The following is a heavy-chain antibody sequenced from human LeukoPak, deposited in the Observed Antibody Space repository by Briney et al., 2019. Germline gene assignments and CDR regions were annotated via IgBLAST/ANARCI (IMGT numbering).Heavy chain of an antibody. Sequence: GGSLRLSCAASGFTFSSYAMHWVRQAPGKGLEWVAVISYDGSNKYYADSVKGRFTISRDNSKNTLYLQMNSLRAEDTAVYYCARGLFSDFWSRYDPYYMDVWGKGTTVTVSS. J-gene: IGHJ6*03. CDR3: ARGLFSDFWSRYDPYYMDV. CDR2: ISYDGSNK. D-gene: IGHD3-3*01. V-gene: IGHV3-30*04. CDR1: GFTFSSYA.